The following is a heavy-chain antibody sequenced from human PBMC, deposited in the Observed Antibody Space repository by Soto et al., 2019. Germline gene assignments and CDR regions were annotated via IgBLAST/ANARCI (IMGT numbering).Heavy chain of an antibody. J-gene: IGHJ4*02. V-gene: IGHV4-31*03. CDR1: GGSISSGGYY. CDR3: AREMATSPGKFDY. Sequence: SETLSLTCTVSGGSISSGGYYWSWIRQHPGKGLEWIGYIYYSGSTYYNPSLKSRVTISVETSKNQFSLKLSSVTAADTAVYYCAREMATSPGKFDYWGQGTLVTVS. CDR2: IYYSGST. D-gene: IGHD5-12*01.